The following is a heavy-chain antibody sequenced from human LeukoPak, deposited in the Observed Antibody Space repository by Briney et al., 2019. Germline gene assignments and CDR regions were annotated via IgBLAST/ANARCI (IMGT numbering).Heavy chain of an antibody. CDR1: GYTFTDYF. D-gene: IGHD3-22*01. CDR3: ARGDYYDSSGYPDY. V-gene: IGHV1-2*02. CDR2: INPNSGGT. J-gene: IGHJ4*02. Sequence: GASVKVSCKASGYTFTDYFIHWVRQAPGQGLEWMVWINPNSGGTDYAQKFQGRVTMTRDTSISTTYMDLSRLRSDDTAVYYCARGDYYDSSGYPDYWGQGTLVTVSS.